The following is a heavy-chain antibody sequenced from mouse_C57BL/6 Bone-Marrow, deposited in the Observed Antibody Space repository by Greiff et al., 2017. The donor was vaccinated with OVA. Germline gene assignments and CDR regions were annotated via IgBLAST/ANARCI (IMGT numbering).Heavy chain of an antibody. CDR1: GFTITNTY. D-gene: IGHD3-1*01. CDR2: IDPANGNT. V-gene: IGHV14-3*01. J-gene: IGHJ2*01. Sequence: EVQLQESVAELVRPGASVKLSCTASGFTITNTYMHWVKQRPEQGLEWIGRIDPANGNTKYAPKFQGKATITADTSSNTAYLQLSSLTSEGTANDYCARGHARLDYWGQGTTLTVSS. CDR3: ARGHARLDY.